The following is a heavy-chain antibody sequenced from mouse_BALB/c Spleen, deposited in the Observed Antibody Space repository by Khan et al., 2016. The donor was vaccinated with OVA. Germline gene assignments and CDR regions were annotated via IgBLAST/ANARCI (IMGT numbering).Heavy chain of an antibody. CDR3: ARTSYYGNPWFTY. CDR1: GFALSSYD. V-gene: IGHV5-9*02. CDR2: ISGTGIYN. J-gene: IGHJ3*01. Sequence: EVELVESGGCLVKPGGSLKLSCAPSGFALSSYDMSWVRQTPEKRMEWVATISGTGIYNYYPDSVKGRFTIFRDDARNTLYLQISSLSSGDTALYYCARTSYYGNPWFTYWGQGNLVTVSA. D-gene: IGHD2-10*01.